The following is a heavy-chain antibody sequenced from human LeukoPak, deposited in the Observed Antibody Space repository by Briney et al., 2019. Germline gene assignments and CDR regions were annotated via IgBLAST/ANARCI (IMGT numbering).Heavy chain of an antibody. CDR3: ARFAGYSFGFGGYHWFDP. D-gene: IGHD5-18*01. CDR2: INPSSGDT. CDR1: GYGFTGYY. J-gene: IGHJ5*02. V-gene: IGHV1-2*02. Sequence: ASVKVSCKTSGYGFTGYYIHWVRQAPGQGPEWMGWINPSSGDTKYAQKFQVRVTMTRDTSISTAYMELSSLKSDDTAVYYCARFAGYSFGFGGYHWFDPWGQGTLVTVSS.